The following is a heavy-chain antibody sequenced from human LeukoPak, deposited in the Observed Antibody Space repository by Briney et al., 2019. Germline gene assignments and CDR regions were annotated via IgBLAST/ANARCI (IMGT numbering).Heavy chain of an antibody. Sequence: GGSLRLSCVASGFTFSDYNMNWVRQAPGKGLEWVSSITGRSSYTHYADSLKGRFTISRDNAKNSLDLQMNSLSAEDTAVYYCARDGHSYGFFDSWGQGTLVVVSS. CDR3: ARDGHSYGFFDS. J-gene: IGHJ4*02. CDR2: ITGRSSYT. CDR1: GFTFSDYN. V-gene: IGHV3-21*01. D-gene: IGHD5-18*01.